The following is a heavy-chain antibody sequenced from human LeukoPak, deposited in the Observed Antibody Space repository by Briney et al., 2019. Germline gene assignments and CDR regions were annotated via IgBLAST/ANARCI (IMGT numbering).Heavy chain of an antibody. Sequence: SETLSLTCSVSGGSISSGGYYWSWIRQPPGKGLEWIGYIYYSGSTYYNPSLKSRVTISVDTSKNQFSLKLSSVTAADTAAYYCAREGTYGSDYWGQGTLVTVSS. CDR1: GGSISSGGYY. CDR2: IYYSGST. V-gene: IGHV4-31*03. CDR3: AREGTYGSDY. J-gene: IGHJ4*02. D-gene: IGHD3-10*01.